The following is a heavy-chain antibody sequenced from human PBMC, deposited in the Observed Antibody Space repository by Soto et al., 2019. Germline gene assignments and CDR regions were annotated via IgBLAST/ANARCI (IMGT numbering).Heavy chain of an antibody. CDR1: GYTFTSYY. V-gene: IGHV1-18*01. CDR3: PSDTPPADY. J-gene: IGHJ4*02. Sequence: QVQLVQSGAEVKKPGASVKVSCKASGYTFTSYYISWVRQAPGQGLEWMGWISAYNGNTNYAQKLQGRVTMTTDTSTSTAYMELRSLRSHDPSLHYCPSDTPPADYWGQGTLGTVSS. CDR2: ISAYNGNT.